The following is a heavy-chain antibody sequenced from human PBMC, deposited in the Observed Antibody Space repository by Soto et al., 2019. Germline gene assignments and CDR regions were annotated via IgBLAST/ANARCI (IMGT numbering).Heavy chain of an antibody. V-gene: IGHV4-4*07. CDR3: ARSPAYGDYANLDP. CDR1: GDSVSKYY. D-gene: IGHD4-17*01. Sequence: SETLSLTCTVSGDSVSKYYWNWSRQPAGKGLEWIGRIHSTSSPNYNPSLKSRVTMSVDTSKNQFSLKLNLTSVTAADTAVYYCARSPAYGDYANLDPWGQGTLVTVSS. J-gene: IGHJ5*02. CDR2: IHSTSSP.